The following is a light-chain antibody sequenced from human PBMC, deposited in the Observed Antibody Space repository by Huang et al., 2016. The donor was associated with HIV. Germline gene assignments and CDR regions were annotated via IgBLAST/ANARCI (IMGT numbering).Light chain of an antibody. CDR2: WAS. Sequence: VIWMTQSPSLLAASTGDRVTITCRVSQDINTYLAWYQQKQGRAPTLIVHWASTLRNGVSSRFSSTGSRTDFTLTINCLQSEDFATYYCQQYSMFPYTFGPGTKLELK. V-gene: IGKV1D-8*01. J-gene: IGKJ2*01. CDR3: QQYSMFPYT. CDR1: QDINTY.